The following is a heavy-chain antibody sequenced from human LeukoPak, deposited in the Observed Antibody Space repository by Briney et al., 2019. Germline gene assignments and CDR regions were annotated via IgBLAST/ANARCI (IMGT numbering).Heavy chain of an antibody. V-gene: IGHV1-18*01. J-gene: IGHJ4*02. CDR1: GYTFTSYG. D-gene: IGHD1-26*01. CDR2: ISAYNGNT. Sequence: ASVKVSCKASGYTFTSYGISWVRQAPGQGLEWMGWISAYNGNTNYAQKFQGRVTMTRDTSISTAYMELSRLRSDDTAVYYCARVVRVGATKALDYWGQGTLVTVSS. CDR3: ARVVRVGATKALDY.